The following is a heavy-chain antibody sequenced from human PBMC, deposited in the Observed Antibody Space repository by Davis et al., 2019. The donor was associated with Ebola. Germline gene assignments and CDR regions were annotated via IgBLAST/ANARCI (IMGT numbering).Heavy chain of an antibody. CDR2: ISSDSDYI. V-gene: IGHV3-21*01. CDR3: ARHDPYYYDGTSAFDI. D-gene: IGHD3-22*01. CDR1: GFTFSTYS. J-gene: IGHJ3*02. Sequence: GGSLRLSCAASGFTFSTYSMSWVRQAPGKGLEWVSSISSDSDYIYYADSAKGRFTISRDNAKNSLYLQMNSLRAEDTAVYYCARHDPYYYDGTSAFDIWGQGTMVTVSS.